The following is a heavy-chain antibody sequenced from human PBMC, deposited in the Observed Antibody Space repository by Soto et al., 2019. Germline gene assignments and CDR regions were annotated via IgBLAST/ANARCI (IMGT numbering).Heavy chain of an antibody. CDR1: GYTLTELS. CDR2: FDPEDGET. V-gene: IGHV1-24*01. Sequence: ASVXVSCKGCGYTLTELSMHWVRQAPGKGLECMGCFDPEDGETIYAQKFQGRVTMTEDKSTDTAYMELSSLRSEDTAVYYCAKVGRGWRQVTDFDLWGQGTMVTVSS. CDR3: AKVGRGWRQVTDFDL. D-gene: IGHD3-10*01. J-gene: IGHJ3*01.